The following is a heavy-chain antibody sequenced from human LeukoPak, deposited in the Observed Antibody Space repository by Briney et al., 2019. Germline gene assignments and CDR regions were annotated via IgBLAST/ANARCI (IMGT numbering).Heavy chain of an antibody. CDR2: INPNSGGT. V-gene: IGHV1-2*02. Sequence: ASVKVSCKASGYTFTGYYMHWVRQAPGQGLEWMGWINPNSGGTNYAQKFQGRVTMTRDTSISTAYMELSRLRSDDTAVYYCARGPAAINGDWFDPWGQGTLVTVSS. CDR1: GYTFTGYY. D-gene: IGHD2-2*01. J-gene: IGHJ5*02. CDR3: ARGPAAINGDWFDP.